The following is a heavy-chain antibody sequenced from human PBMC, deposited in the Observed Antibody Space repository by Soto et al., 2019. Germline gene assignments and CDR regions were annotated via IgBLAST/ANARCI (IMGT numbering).Heavy chain of an antibody. CDR1: GYTFTGYY. J-gene: IGHJ4*02. CDR2: INPNSGGT. D-gene: IGHD3-22*01. CDR3: ASSDYYDSSGPSPY. V-gene: IGHV1-2*02. Sequence: ASVKVSCKASGYTFTGYYMHWVRQAPGQGLEWMGWINPNSGGTNYAQKFQGRVTMTRDTSISTAYMELSRLRSDDTAVYYCASSDYYDSSGPSPYWGQGTLVTVSS.